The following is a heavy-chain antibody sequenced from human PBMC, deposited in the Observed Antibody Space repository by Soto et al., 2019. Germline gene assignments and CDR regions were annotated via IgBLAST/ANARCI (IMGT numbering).Heavy chain of an antibody. CDR3: AAPRPSIAARLGS. CDR2: INHSGST. D-gene: IGHD6-6*01. CDR1: GGSFSGYY. Sequence: SETLSLTCAVYGGSFSGYYWSWIRQPPGKGLEWIGEINHSGSTNYNPSLKSRVTISVDTSKNQFSLKLSSVTAADTAVYYCAAPRPSIAARLGSRGQGHLVT. V-gene: IGHV4-34*01. J-gene: IGHJ4*02.